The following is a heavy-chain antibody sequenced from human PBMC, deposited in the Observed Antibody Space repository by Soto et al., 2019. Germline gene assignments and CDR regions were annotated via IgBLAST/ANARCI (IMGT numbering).Heavy chain of an antibody. CDR2: IYPGDSDT. CDR3: ARNNFWSGIVYGMDV. V-gene: IGHV5-51*01. Sequence: PXESLKISWKGSGYSFASYLIVWVRQMPGKGLEWMGIIYPGDSDTRYSPSFQGQVTIPADKSISTAYLQWSSLKASDTAMYYCARNNFWSGIVYGMDVWGQGTTVTVSS. D-gene: IGHD3-3*01. CDR1: GYSFASYL. J-gene: IGHJ6*02.